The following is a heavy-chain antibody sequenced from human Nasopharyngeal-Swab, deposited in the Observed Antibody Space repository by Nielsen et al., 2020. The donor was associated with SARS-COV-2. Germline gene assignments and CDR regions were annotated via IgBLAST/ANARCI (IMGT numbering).Heavy chain of an antibody. D-gene: IGHD3-16*01. CDR2: IGTAGDT. CDR3: ARGGPAPIFDL. CDR1: GFTFSSYD. V-gene: IGHV3-13*01. Sequence: GGSLRLSCAASGFTFSSYDMHWARQATGKGLEWVSAIGTAGDTYYPGSVKGRFTISRENAKKSLYLQMNSLRAGDTAVYYCARGGPAPIFDLWGRGTLVTVSS. J-gene: IGHJ2*01.